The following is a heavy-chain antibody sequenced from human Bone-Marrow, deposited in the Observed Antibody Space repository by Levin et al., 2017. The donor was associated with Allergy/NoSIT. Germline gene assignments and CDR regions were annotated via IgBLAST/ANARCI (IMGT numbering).Heavy chain of an antibody. D-gene: IGHD1-26*01. J-gene: IGHJ4*02. CDR2: IKTEAEGGTT. CDR1: GFTFRNAW. Sequence: GGSLRLSCAVSGFTFRNAWMNWVRQAPGKGLEWVGHIKTEAEGGTTDYNSPVKDRFTISRDDSRNTLYLQMNSLRTEDTAVYYCTSGRGKTDTDYWGLGTPVTVSS. V-gene: IGHV3-15*01. CDR3: TSGRGKTDTDY.